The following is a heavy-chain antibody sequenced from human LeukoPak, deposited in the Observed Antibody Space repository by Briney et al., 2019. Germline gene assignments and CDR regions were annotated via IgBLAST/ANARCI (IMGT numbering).Heavy chain of an antibody. CDR3: ARDYHNKGHDY. D-gene: IGHD2/OR15-2a*01. CDR1: GGSVSSGSYY. J-gene: IGHJ4*02. CDR2: IYPGGGVI. Sequence: LSLTCTVSGGSVSSGSYYWSWIRQAPGKGLECVAYIYPGGGVIYYADSVKGRFTIFRDNTKNSLYLQMSSLRAEDTAIYYCARDYHNKGHDYWGPGTLVTVSS. V-gene: IGHV3-11*01.